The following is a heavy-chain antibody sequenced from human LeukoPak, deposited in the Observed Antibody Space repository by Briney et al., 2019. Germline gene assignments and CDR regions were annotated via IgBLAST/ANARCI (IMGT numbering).Heavy chain of an antibody. V-gene: IGHV4-59*01. J-gene: IGHJ4*02. Sequence: SETLSLTYTVSGGSISTYYWSWIRQPPGKGLEWIGYIFYSGSTNYNPSLKSRVTISVDTSKNQFSLKLSSVTAADTAVYYCASVGATTTGGYWGQGTLVTVSS. D-gene: IGHD1-26*01. CDR2: IFYSGST. CDR3: ASVGATTTGGY. CDR1: GGSISTYY.